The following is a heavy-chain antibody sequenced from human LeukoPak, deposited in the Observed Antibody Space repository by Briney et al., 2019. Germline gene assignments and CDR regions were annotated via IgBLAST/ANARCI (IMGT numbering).Heavy chain of an antibody. J-gene: IGHJ4*02. Sequence: PGGSLRLSCAASGFNFSEYAMNWVRQAPGKGLEWVSSISGSGTNTYYADSAKGRFTVSRDNSKNTVYLQMNSLRGDDTAAYYCAKGYCSSTSGCSEGFWGQGTLVTVSS. CDR1: GFNFSEYA. CDR3: AKGYCSSTSGCSEGF. V-gene: IGHV3-23*01. CDR2: ISGSGTNT. D-gene: IGHD2-2*01.